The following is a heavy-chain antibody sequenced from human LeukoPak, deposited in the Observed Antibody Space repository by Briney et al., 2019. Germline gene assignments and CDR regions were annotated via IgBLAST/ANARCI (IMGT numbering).Heavy chain of an antibody. D-gene: IGHD3-22*01. Sequence: PSETLSLTCTVSGGSISSSSYYWGWIRQPPGKGLEWIGSIYNSGSTYYNPSLKSRVTISVDTSKNQFSLKLSSVTAADTAVYYCARDYEHYYDSSGFINWFDPWGQGTLVTVSS. V-gene: IGHV4-39*07. CDR1: GGSISSSSYY. CDR2: IYNSGST. CDR3: ARDYEHYYDSSGFINWFDP. J-gene: IGHJ5*02.